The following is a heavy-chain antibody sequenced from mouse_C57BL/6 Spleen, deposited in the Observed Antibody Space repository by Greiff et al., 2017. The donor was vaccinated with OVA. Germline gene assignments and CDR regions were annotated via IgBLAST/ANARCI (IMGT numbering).Heavy chain of an antibody. CDR2: INYDGSST. CDR3: ARDGYYGAMDY. J-gene: IGHJ4*01. Sequence: EVKLMESEGGLVQPGSSMKLSCTASGFTFSDYYMAWVRQVPEKGLEWVANINYDGSSTYYLDSLKSRFIISRDNAKNILYLQRSSLTSEDTATYYCARDGYYGAMDYWGQGTSVTVSS. D-gene: IGHD2-3*01. CDR1: GFTFSDYY. V-gene: IGHV5-16*01.